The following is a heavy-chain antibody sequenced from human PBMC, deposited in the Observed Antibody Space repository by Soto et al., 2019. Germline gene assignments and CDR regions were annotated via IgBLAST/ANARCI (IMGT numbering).Heavy chain of an antibody. CDR2: IAYDGRNE. V-gene: IGHV3-30*04. D-gene: IGHD2-15*01. CDR1: GFSVSSFA. J-gene: IGHJ6*01. Sequence: QVQLVEAGGGVVQPGRSLRLSCAASGFSVSSFAMHWVRQAPGKGLEWVTVIAYDGRNEYYGDSGQGRFTISRDNSENTVYLQMNSLRAEDTAVYYCAREDPPRSGGSGDSCDAGGMDVW. CDR3: AREDPPRSGGSGDSCDAGGMDV.